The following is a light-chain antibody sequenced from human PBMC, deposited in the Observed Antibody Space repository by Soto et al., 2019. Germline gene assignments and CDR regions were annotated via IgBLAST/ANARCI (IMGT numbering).Light chain of an antibody. CDR3: SSYAGSNNPYV. J-gene: IGLJ1*01. CDR2: EVS. V-gene: IGLV2-8*01. Sequence: QPALTQPPSASGSPGQSVTISCTGTSSDVGGYNYVSWYQQHPGKAPKLMIYEVSKRPSGVPDRFSGSKSGNTASLTVSGLQAEDEADYYCSSYAGSNNPYVFGPGTKVTVL. CDR1: SSDVGGYNY.